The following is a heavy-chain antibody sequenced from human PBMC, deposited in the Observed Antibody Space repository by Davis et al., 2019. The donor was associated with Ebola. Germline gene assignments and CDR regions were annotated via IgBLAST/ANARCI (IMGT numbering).Heavy chain of an antibody. CDR3: ARAQFPTTSDY. V-gene: IGHV1-18*01. D-gene: IGHD1-1*01. CDR1: GGTFTNYA. J-gene: IGHJ4*02. Sequence: ASVKVSCKTSGGTFTNYAVNWVRQAPGQGLEWMGWINPHNGNTNYAQNVQGRVTMTTDTSTSTAYMEVGSLRSDDTAVYYCARAQFPTTSDYWGQGTLVTVSS. CDR2: INPHNGNT.